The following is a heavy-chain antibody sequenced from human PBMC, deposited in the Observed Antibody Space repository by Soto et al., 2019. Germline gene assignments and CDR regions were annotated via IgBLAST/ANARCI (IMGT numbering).Heavy chain of an antibody. CDR3: ARQDYYDSSGYYQIVH. D-gene: IGHD3-22*01. V-gene: IGHV5-10-1*01. CDR2: IDPSDSYT. Sequence: GESLKISCKGSGYSFTSYWISWVRQMPGKGLEWMGRIDPSDSYTNYSPSFQGHVTISADKSISTAYLQWSSLKASDTAMYYCARQDYYDSSGYYQIVHWGQGTLVTVSS. J-gene: IGHJ4*02. CDR1: GYSFTSYW.